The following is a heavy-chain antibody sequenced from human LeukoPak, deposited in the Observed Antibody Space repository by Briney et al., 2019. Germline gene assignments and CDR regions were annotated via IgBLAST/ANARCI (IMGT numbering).Heavy chain of an antibody. D-gene: IGHD1-7*01. Sequence: PSETLSLTCTVSGYSISSGYYWGWIRQPPGKGLEWIGSIYHSGSTYYNPSLKSRVTISVDTSKNQFSLKLSSVTAADTAVYYCARVGITGTTPDYWGLGTLVTVSS. CDR1: GYSISSGYY. CDR3: ARVGITGTTPDY. CDR2: IYHSGST. J-gene: IGHJ4*02. V-gene: IGHV4-38-2*02.